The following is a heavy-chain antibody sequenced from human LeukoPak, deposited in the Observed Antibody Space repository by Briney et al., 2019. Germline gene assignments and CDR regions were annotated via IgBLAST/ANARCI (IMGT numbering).Heavy chain of an antibody. V-gene: IGHV3-30*02. CDR3: NNRGSSGSGFDI. CDR2: IRYDGSNK. D-gene: IGHD1-26*01. J-gene: IGHJ3*02. CDR1: GFTFSSYG. Sequence: PGGSLRLSCAASGFTFSSYGMHWVRQAPGKGLEWVAFIRYDGSNKYYADSVKGRFTISRDNSKNTLYLQMNSLRAEDTAVYYCNNRGSSGSGFDIWGQGTMVTVSS.